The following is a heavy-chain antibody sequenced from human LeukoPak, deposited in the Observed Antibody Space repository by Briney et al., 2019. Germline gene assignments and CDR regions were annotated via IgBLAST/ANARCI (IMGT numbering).Heavy chain of an antibody. CDR3: AGEIQLGMDV. V-gene: IGHV3-53*04. J-gene: IGHJ6*02. Sequence: GGSLRLSCAASGFTFSSYAMSWVRQAPGKGLEWVSVIYSCGSTYYADSVKGRFTISRHNSKNTLYLQMNSLRPEDTAVYYCAGEIQLGMDVWGQGTTVTVSS. CDR2: IYSCGST. D-gene: IGHD5-18*01. CDR1: GFTFSSYA.